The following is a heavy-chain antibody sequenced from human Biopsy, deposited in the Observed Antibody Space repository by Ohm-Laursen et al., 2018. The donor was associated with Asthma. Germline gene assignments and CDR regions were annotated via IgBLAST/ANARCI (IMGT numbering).Heavy chain of an antibody. V-gene: IGHV1-3*01. CDR1: GYTFINYA. Sequence: ASVKVSCKSSGYTFINYAIHWVRQAPGQRLEWMGWINAGNGNTKYSQKFQGRVAITRDTSASTAYMDLSSLRSEDTAVYYCARTYYDFLTGQVNDVFAIWGQGTMVTVSS. CDR2: INAGNGNT. J-gene: IGHJ3*02. D-gene: IGHD3-9*01. CDR3: ARTYYDFLTGQVNDVFAI.